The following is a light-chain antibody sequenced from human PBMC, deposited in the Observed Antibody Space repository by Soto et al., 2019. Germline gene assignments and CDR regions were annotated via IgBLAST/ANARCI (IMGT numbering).Light chain of an antibody. V-gene: IGKV3-11*01. CDR3: QQRSNVLT. J-gene: IGKJ4*01. CDR1: QSVSSY. CDR2: DAS. Sequence: EIVLTQSPATLSLSPGERATLSCRASQSVSSYLAWYQQKPGQAPRLLIYDASNRATGIQARFSGSGSGTDFTLTIISLEPEDFAVYYCQQRSNVLTFGGGTKVEIK.